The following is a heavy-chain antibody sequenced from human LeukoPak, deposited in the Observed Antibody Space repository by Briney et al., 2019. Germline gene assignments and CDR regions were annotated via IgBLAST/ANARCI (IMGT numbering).Heavy chain of an antibody. CDR2: ISGSGDNT. CDR1: AFTFSNYA. V-gene: IGHV3-23*01. CDR3: ARGGYYGSGRYYIDS. Sequence: PGGSLRLSCAASAFTFSNYAMSWVRQAPGKGLEWVSSISGSGDNTNYADSVKGRFTISRDNAKNTLHLQMNSLRAEDTAVYYCARGGYYGSGRYYIDSWGQGTLVTVSS. D-gene: IGHD3-3*01. J-gene: IGHJ4*02.